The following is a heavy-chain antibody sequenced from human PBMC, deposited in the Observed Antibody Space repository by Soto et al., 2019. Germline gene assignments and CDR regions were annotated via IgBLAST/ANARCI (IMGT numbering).Heavy chain of an antibody. V-gene: IGHV3-74*01. CDR2: INSDGSST. J-gene: IGHJ6*02. Sequence: EVQLVESGGGLVQPRGSLRLSCAASGFTFSTYWMHWVRQAPGKGLVWVSRINSDGSSTSYADSVKGRFTISRDNAKNTLYLQMNSLRAEDTAVYYCARGIKNYYGVDVWGQGTTVTVSS. CDR1: GFTFSTYW. CDR3: ARGIKNYYGVDV.